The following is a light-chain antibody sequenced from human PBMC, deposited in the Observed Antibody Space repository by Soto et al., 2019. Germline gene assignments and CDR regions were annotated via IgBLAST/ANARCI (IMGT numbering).Light chain of an antibody. CDR2: DVN. V-gene: IGLV2-14*01. Sequence: QSALTQPASVSGSPGQSITISCTGTSSDVGAYDFVSWYQQHPGKAPKPMVYDVNNRPSGVSYRFSGSKSGNTASLTISGLQAEDEADYYCTSYTNTGNYVFGTGTKLTVL. J-gene: IGLJ1*01. CDR1: SSDVGAYDF. CDR3: TSYTNTGNYV.